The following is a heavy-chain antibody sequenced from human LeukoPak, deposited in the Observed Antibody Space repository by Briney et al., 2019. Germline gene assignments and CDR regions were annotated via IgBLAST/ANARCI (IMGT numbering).Heavy chain of an antibody. CDR3: ARDVGSGSSYYFDY. D-gene: IGHD3-10*01. V-gene: IGHV4-59*01. Sequence: SETLSLTCTVSGGSISSYYWGWIRQPPGKGLEWIGYIYYSGSTNYNPSLKSRVTISVDTSKNQFSLKLSSVTAADTAVYYCARDVGSGSSYYFDYWGQGTLVTVSS. CDR2: IYYSGST. J-gene: IGHJ4*02. CDR1: GGSISSYY.